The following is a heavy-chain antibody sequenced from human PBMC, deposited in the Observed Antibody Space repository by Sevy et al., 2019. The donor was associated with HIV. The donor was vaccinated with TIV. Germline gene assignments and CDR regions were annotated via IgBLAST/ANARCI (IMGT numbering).Heavy chain of an antibody. D-gene: IGHD4-17*01. CDR2: ISGSGGST. V-gene: IGHV3-23*01. Sequence: GGSLRLSCAASGFTFSSYAMSWVRQAPGKGLEWVSAISGSGGSTYYADSVKGRFTISRDNSKNTLYLQMNSLRAEDTAVYYCARGVTTIPPYYYYMDVWGKGTTVTVSS. CDR3: ARGVTTIPPYYYYMDV. CDR1: GFTFSSYA. J-gene: IGHJ6*03.